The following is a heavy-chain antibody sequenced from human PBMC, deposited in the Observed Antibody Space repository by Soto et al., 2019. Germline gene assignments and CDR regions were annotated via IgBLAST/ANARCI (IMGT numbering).Heavy chain of an antibody. V-gene: IGHV4-34*01. CDR3: ARRHSSGWYYFDY. J-gene: IGHJ4*02. D-gene: IGHD6-19*01. CDR1: GGSFSGYY. CDR2: INAAGST. Sequence: QVQLKQWGAGLLKPSETLSLTCAVYGGSFSGYYWGWIRQSPWKGLEWIGEINAAGSTNYNPSLKSRVTISEDTLKNQFSLKLSSVTAADTAVYFCARRHSSGWYYFDYWGQGTLVTVSS.